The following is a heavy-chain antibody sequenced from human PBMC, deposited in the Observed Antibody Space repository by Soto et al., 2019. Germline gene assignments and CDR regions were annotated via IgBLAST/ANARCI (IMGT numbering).Heavy chain of an antibody. CDR3: ARGTYFDY. V-gene: IGHV1-18*01. CDR2: ISAYNDHT. J-gene: IGHJ4*02. D-gene: IGHD1-1*01. CDR1: SYTLTTYG. Sequence: QVQLVQYGAEVKKPGASVKVSCRAASYTLTTYGVSWVRQAPGQGLEWVGWISAYNDHTNYAQKFQGRVTMTTDTSTSTAYMELRSLRSDDTAVYYCARGTYFDYWGQGTLVTVSS.